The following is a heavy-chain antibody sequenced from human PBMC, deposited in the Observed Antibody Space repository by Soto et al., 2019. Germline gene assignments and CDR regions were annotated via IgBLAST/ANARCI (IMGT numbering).Heavy chain of an antibody. J-gene: IGHJ4*02. Sequence: QVQLVQSGAEVKKPGSSVKVSCKASGGTFSSYAISWVRQAPGQGLEWMGGIIPIFGTANYAQKFQGRVTITADESTSTAYMELSSLRSEDTAVYYCARDFHYYDTQPRAGPYYFDYWGQGTLVTVSS. V-gene: IGHV1-69*01. CDR2: IIPIFGTA. CDR1: GGTFSSYA. D-gene: IGHD3-22*01. CDR3: ARDFHYYDTQPRAGPYYFDY.